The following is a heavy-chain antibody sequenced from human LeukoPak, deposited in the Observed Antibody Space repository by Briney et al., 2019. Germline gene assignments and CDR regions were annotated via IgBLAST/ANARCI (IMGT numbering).Heavy chain of an antibody. J-gene: IGHJ4*02. Sequence: ASVKVSCKDSGYTFTSYAMHWVRQAPGQRLEWMGWINAGNGNTKYSQKFQGRVTITRDTSASTAYMELSSLRSEDTAVYYCARDDSSGWYMGLDYWGQGTLVTVSS. CDR2: INAGNGNT. CDR3: ARDDSSGWYMGLDY. D-gene: IGHD6-19*01. CDR1: GYTFTSYA. V-gene: IGHV1-3*01.